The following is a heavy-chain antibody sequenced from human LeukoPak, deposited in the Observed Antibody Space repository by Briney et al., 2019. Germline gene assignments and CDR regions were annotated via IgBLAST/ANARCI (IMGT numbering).Heavy chain of an antibody. J-gene: IGHJ4*02. D-gene: IGHD4-23*01. V-gene: IGHV3-48*03. CDR3: ARHDYGGNSGDY. CDR2: ISDHGKSR. Sequence: GGSLRLSCAASGFTFSNYEMNWVRQTPGKGLEWVSYISDHGKSRNYVDSVKGRFTISRDNAKNSLYLQMNSLRVEDTAVYYCARHDYGGNSGDYWGQGTLVTVSS. CDR1: GFTFSNYE.